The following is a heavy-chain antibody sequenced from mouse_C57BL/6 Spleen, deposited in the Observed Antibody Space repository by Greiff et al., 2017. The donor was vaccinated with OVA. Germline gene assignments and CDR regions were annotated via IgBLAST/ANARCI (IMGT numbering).Heavy chain of an antibody. CDR1: GYSITSGYY. J-gene: IGHJ2*01. D-gene: IGHD4-1*01. CDR3: ARDQVGLDY. Sequence: EVKLMESGPGLVKPSQSLSLTCSVTGYSITSGYYWNWIRQFPGNKLEWMGYISYDGSNNYNPSLKNRISITRDTSKNQFFLKLNSVTTEDTATYYCARDQVGLDYWGQGTTLTVSS. V-gene: IGHV3-6*01. CDR2: ISYDGSN.